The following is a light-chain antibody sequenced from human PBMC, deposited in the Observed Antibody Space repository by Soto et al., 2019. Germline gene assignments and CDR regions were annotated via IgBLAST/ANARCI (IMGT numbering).Light chain of an antibody. CDR3: SSYTGSSTLV. CDR2: DVT. J-gene: IGLJ2*01. V-gene: IGLV2-14*03. Sequence: QSALTQPASVSGSPGQSITISCTGTSSDVGGYKYVSWYQQHPGKAPKLMIYDVTSRPSGVSNRFSGSKSGNTASLTISGLQADDEADYYCSSYTGSSTLVFGGGTQLTVL. CDR1: SSDVGGYKY.